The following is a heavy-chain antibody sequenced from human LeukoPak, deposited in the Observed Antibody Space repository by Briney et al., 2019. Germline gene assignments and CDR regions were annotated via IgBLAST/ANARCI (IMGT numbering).Heavy chain of an antibody. CDR1: GGSISSYY. D-gene: IGHD3-22*01. Sequence: SEALSLTCTVSGGSISSYYWSWIRQPPGKGLEWIGYIYYSGSTYYNPSLRSRVTISVDTSKNQFSLKLSSVTAADTAVYYCARSSEGRYYYDSSGFSYYYYYMDVWGKGTTVTISS. CDR2: IYYSGST. V-gene: IGHV4-59*01. J-gene: IGHJ6*03. CDR3: ARSSEGRYYYDSSGFSYYYYYMDV.